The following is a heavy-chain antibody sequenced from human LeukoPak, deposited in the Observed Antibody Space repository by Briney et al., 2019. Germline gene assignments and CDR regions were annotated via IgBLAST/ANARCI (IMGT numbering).Heavy chain of an antibody. V-gene: IGHV4-61*01. CDR3: ASTHYDSSGFDY. CDR1: GGSISSSSYY. CDR2: IYYSGST. D-gene: IGHD3-22*01. Sequence: PSETLSLTCTVSGGSISSSSYYWSWIRQPPGKGLEWIGYIYYSGSTNYNPSLKSRVTISVDTSKNQFSLKLSSVTAADTAVYYCASTHYDSSGFDYWGRGTLVTVSS. J-gene: IGHJ4*02.